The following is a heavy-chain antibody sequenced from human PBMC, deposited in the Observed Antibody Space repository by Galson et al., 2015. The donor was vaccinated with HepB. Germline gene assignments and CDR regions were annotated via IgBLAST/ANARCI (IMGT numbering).Heavy chain of an antibody. Sequence: SLRLSCATSGFIFSNFGLHWVRQAPGKGLEWVALISHDGSDEYYADSVKGRFTIPRDNSKNTLYLQLNSLRVDDTAVYYCAKEGSMFSYCCGMDVWGQGTTVTVSS. D-gene: IGHD2-15*01. CDR3: AKEGSMFSYCCGMDV. CDR1: GFIFSNFG. CDR2: ISHDGSDE. J-gene: IGHJ6*02. V-gene: IGHV3-30*18.